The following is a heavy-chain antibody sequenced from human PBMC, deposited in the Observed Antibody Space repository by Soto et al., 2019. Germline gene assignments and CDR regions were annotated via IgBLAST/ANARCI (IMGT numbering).Heavy chain of an antibody. CDR2: SYPGDSDT. V-gene: IGHV5-51*01. D-gene: IGHD5-12*01. J-gene: IGHJ6*02. CDR3: ARLIGRVATGRQYYYYGMDV. Sequence: PGESLKISCKGSGYSFTSYWIGWVRQMPGKGLEWMGISYPGDSDTRYSPSFQGQVTISADKSISTAYLQWSSLKASDTAMYYCARLIGRVATGRQYYYYGMDVWGQGTTVTVSS. CDR1: GYSFTSYW.